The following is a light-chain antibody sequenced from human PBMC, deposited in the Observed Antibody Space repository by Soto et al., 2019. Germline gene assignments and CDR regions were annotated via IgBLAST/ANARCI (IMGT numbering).Light chain of an antibody. J-gene: IGLJ1*01. CDR3: CSYAGSSTFEV. CDR2: EVS. Sequence: QSVLTQPASVSGSPGQSTTISCTGTSSDFGSYNLVSWYQQHPGKAPKLMIYEVSKRPSGVSNRFSGSKSGNTASLTISGLQAEDEADYYCCSYAGSSTFEVFGTGTKVTVL. CDR1: SSDFGSYNL. V-gene: IGLV2-23*02.